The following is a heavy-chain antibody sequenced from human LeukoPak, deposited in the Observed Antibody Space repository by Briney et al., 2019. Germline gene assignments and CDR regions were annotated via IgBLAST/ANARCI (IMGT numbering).Heavy chain of an antibody. V-gene: IGHV3-33*01. CDR1: GFTFSSYG. CDR3: ARESGEFDY. J-gene: IGHJ4*02. D-gene: IGHD3-10*01. CDR2: IWYDGSNK. Sequence: PGGSLRLSCAASGFTFSSYGMHWVRQAPDKGLEWVAVIWYDGSNKYYADSVKGRFTISRDNSKNTLYLQMNSLRAEDTAVYYCARESGEFDYWGQGTLVTVSS.